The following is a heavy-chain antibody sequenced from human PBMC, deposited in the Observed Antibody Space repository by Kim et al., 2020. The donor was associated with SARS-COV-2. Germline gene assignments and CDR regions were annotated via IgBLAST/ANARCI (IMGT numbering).Heavy chain of an antibody. D-gene: IGHD3-22*01. CDR1: GFTFDDYA. J-gene: IGHJ4*02. V-gene: IGHV3-9*01. CDR2: ISWNSGSI. CDR3: AKGETYYYDSSAPGY. Sequence: GGSLRLSCAASGFTFDDYAMHWVRQAPGKGLEWVSGISWNSGSIGYADSVKGRFTISRDNAKNSLYLQMNSLRAEDTALYYCAKGETYYYDSSAPGYWGQGTLVTVSS.